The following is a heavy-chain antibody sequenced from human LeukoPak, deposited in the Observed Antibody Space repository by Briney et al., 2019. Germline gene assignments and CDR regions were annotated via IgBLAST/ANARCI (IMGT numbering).Heavy chain of an antibody. J-gene: IGHJ1*01. CDR2: IIPIFGTA. Sequence: SVKVSCKASGGTFSSYAISWVRQAPGQGLEWMGRIIPIFGTANYAQKFQGRVTITTDESTSTAYMELSSLRSEDTAMYYCARVGGPSDGDYHKYFQHWGQGTLVTVFS. CDR3: ARVGGPSDGDYHKYFQH. D-gene: IGHD4-17*01. CDR1: GGTFSSYA. V-gene: IGHV1-69*05.